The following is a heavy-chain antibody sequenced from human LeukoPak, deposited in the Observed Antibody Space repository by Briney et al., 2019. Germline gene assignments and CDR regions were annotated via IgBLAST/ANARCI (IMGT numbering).Heavy chain of an antibody. J-gene: IGHJ3*02. CDR2: INHSGST. V-gene: IGHV4-34*01. Sequence: SETLSLTCAVYGGSFSGYYWSWIRQPPGKGLEWIGEINHSGSTNYNPSLKSRVTISVDTSKNQFSLKLSSVTAADTAVYYCARGDGDDAFDIWGQGTMVTVSS. CDR1: GGSFSGYY. CDR3: ARGDGDDAFDI.